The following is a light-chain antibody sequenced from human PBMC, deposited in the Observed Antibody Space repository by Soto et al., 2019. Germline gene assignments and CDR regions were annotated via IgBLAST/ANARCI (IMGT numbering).Light chain of an antibody. CDR2: EVN. V-gene: IGLV2-14*01. J-gene: IGLJ3*02. Sequence: QSVLTQPASVSGSPGQSITISCTGTSSDVGGYNYISWYQQHPGKVPKLMIFEVNNRPSGVSTRFSGSKSGNTASLTISGLQTEDEADYYCSSYTSSSTLVFGGGTKLTVL. CDR1: SSDVGGYNY. CDR3: SSYTSSSTLV.